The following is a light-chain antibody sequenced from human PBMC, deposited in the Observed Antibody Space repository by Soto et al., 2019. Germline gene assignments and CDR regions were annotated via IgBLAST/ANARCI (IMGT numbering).Light chain of an antibody. CDR2: EAS. Sequence: QSALTQPASVSGSPGQSITISCTGTSSDVGSYTLVSWYQQHPGKAPKLMIFEASKRPSGVSHRFSGSKSGNTASLTISGLQAEDEADYYCCSYAGSYTFYVFGTGTKLTVL. V-gene: IGLV2-23*01. CDR3: CSYAGSYTFYV. J-gene: IGLJ1*01. CDR1: SSDVGSYTL.